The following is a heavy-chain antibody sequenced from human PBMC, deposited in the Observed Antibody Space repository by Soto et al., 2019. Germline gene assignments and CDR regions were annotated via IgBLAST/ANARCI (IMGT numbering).Heavy chain of an antibody. CDR1: GGSISSYY. CDR2: IYYSGST. Sequence: QVQLQESGPGLVKPSETLSLTCTVSGGSISSYYWSWIRQPPGKGLEWIGYIYYSGSTNYNPSLKSRVTISVDTSKNQFSLKLSSVTAADTAVYYCARMGLGLSYSSSSSVQLIPNWFDPWGQGTLVTVSS. CDR3: ARMGLGLSYSSSSSVQLIPNWFDP. J-gene: IGHJ5*02. D-gene: IGHD6-6*01. V-gene: IGHV4-59*08.